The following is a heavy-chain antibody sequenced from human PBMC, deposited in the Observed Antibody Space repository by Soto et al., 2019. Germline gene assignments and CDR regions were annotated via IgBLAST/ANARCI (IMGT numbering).Heavy chain of an antibody. J-gene: IGHJ6*02. CDR1: GFTFSSYA. Sequence: GGSLRLSCAASGFTFSSYAMSWVRQAPGKGLEWVSAISGSGGSTYYADSVKGRLTISRDNSKNTLYLQMNSLRAEDTAVYYCAKTVRVGATTYYYYGMDVWGQGTTVTVSS. CDR3: AKTVRVGATTYYYYGMDV. CDR2: ISGSGGST. V-gene: IGHV3-23*01. D-gene: IGHD1-26*01.